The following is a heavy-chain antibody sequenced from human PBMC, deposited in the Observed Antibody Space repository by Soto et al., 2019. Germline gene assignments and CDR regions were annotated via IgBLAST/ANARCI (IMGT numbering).Heavy chain of an antibody. CDR3: STPVLYY. Sequence: QVQLVQSGAEVKKPGASVKVSCKASSHTFISYGINWVRQAPGQGLEWMGWISDYDGYTTYAQKLQGRVTMTTDTSTSTVYMELSSLKSDDTAVYYCSTPVLYYCGQGTLVTVSS. CDR1: SHTFISYG. V-gene: IGHV1-18*04. J-gene: IGHJ4*02. D-gene: IGHD2-15*01. CDR2: ISDYDGYT.